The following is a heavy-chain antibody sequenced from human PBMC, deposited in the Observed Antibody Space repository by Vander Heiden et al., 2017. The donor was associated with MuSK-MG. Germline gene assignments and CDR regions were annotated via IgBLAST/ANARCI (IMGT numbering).Heavy chain of an antibody. CDR2: ISGSGGST. D-gene: IGHD3-22*01. CDR3: AKETSDYYDSSGDGGGYFDD. Sequence: EVQLVESGGGLVQPGGSLRLSCAASGFTFSSYAMSWVRQAPGKGLEWVSAISGSGGSTYYADSVKGRCTIARDNSKNTLYLQRNSMRAEETAVYYCAKETSDYYDSSGDGGGYFDDGGQGTLVTVSS. CDR1: GFTFSSYA. V-gene: IGHV3-23*04. J-gene: IGHJ4*02.